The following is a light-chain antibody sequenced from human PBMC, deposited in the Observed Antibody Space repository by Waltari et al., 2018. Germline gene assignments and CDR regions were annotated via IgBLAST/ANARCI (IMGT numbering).Light chain of an antibody. V-gene: IGKV1-27*01. CDR2: AAS. CDR3: HKYNSAPFT. Sequence: DIQMTQSPSSLSASVGERITITCRASQDISSYLAWYQQRPGKVPKLLIYAASTLQSGVPSRFSGSGSGTDFTLTISSLQPEDVATYYCHKYNSAPFTFGPGTKVDFK. CDR1: QDISSY. J-gene: IGKJ3*01.